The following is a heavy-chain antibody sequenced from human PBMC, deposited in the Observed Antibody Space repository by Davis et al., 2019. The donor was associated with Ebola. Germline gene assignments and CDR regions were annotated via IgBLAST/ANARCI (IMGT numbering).Heavy chain of an antibody. CDR1: GFTVSSNY. V-gene: IGHV3-53*01. Sequence: PGGSLRLSCAASGFTVSSNYMSWVRQAPGKGLEWVSVIYSGGSTYYADSVKGRFTISRHNSKNTLYLQMTSLKTEDTAVYYCARATSGTYLLNYWGQGTLVTVSS. D-gene: IGHD1-26*01. J-gene: IGHJ4*02. CDR2: IYSGGST. CDR3: ARATSGTYLLNY.